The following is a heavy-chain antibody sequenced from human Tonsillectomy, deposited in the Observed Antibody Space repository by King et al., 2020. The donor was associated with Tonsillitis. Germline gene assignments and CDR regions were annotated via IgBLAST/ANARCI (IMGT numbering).Heavy chain of an antibody. Sequence: TLKESGPALVKPTQTLTLTCTFSGFSLSTSGMYVSWIRQPPGKALEWLALIEWDEDKYYNTSLKTRLTISKDTSKNQVILTMTNMDPVDTATYYCARLNYYDNGGSFDYWGQGTLVTVSS. CDR2: IEWDEDK. V-gene: IGHV2-70*01. CDR1: GFSLSTSGMY. CDR3: ARLNYYDNGGSFDY. J-gene: IGHJ4*02. D-gene: IGHD3-22*01.